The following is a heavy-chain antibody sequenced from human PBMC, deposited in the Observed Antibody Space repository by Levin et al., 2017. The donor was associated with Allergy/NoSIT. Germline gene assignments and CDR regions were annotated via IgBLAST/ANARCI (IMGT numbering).Heavy chain of an antibody. Sequence: PGGSLRLSCATSGLTFSSKYMTWVRQAPGKGLEWVSVIYSGGSKDYADSVKGRFTMSRDSSKNMFYLQMNSLRAEDTAVYYCALGNYYDSSDFSYYYYGMDVWGQGTTVTVSS. V-gene: IGHV3-53*01. CDR1: GLTFSSKY. D-gene: IGHD3-22*01. J-gene: IGHJ6*02. CDR3: ALGNYYDSSDFSYYYYGMDV. CDR2: IYSGGSK.